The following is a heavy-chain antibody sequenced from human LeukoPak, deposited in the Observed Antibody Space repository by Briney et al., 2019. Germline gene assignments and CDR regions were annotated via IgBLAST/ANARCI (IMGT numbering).Heavy chain of an antibody. CDR2: IWYDGSNK. CDR3: ARDACSGGSCYEEREFDY. Sequence: GGSLRLSCAASGFTFSSYGMHWVRQAPGKGLEWVAVIWYDGSNKYYADSVKGRFTISRDNSKNTLYLQMNSLRAEDTAVYYCARDACSGGSCYEEREFDYWGQGTLVTVSS. CDR1: GFTFSSYG. V-gene: IGHV3-33*01. J-gene: IGHJ4*02. D-gene: IGHD2-15*01.